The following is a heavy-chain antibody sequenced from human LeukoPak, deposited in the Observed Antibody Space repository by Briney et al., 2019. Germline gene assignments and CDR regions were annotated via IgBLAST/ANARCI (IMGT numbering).Heavy chain of an antibody. V-gene: IGHV1-2*02. CDR2: INPNSGGT. D-gene: IGHD2-2*01. CDR1: GYTLTDYY. J-gene: IGHJ3*02. Sequence: ASVKVSSKASGYTLTDYYIHWVRQAPGQGLEWMGWINPNSGGTNYAQKFQGRVTMTRDTSISTAYMELGRLRSDDTAVYYCARNYCSSTSCYASITNDAFDIGGQGTMVTVSS. CDR3: ARNYCSSTSCYASITNDAFDI.